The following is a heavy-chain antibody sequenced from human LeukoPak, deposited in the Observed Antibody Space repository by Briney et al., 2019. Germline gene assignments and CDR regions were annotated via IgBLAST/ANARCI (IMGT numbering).Heavy chain of an antibody. CDR1: GGSIRRSTYY. J-gene: IGHJ4*02. Sequence: SETLSLTCTVSGGSIRRSTYYWGWIRQPPGKGLEWIGEINHSGSTNYNPSLKSRVTISVDTSKNQFSLKLSSVTAADTAVYYCASRKGIAAAGTEWWGQGTLVTVSS. V-gene: IGHV4-39*07. CDR3: ASRKGIAAAGTEW. CDR2: INHSGST. D-gene: IGHD6-13*01.